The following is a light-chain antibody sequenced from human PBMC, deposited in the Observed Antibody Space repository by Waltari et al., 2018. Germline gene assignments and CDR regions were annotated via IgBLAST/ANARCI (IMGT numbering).Light chain of an antibody. CDR1: SGHSSYA. V-gene: IGLV4-69*01. CDR3: QTWGTGIQV. J-gene: IGLJ3*02. Sequence: QLVLTQSPSASASLGASVKFTCTLSSGHSSYAIAWHQQQPEKGPRYLMKLNSDGSPIKGDGIPDRFSGSSSGAERYLTISSLQSEDEADYYCQTWGTGIQVFGGGTKLTVL. CDR2: LNSDGSP.